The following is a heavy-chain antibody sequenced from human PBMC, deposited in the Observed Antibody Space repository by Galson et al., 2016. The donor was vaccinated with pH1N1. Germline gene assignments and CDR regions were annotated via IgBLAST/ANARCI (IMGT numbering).Heavy chain of an antibody. V-gene: IGHV5-51*03. D-gene: IGHD2/OR15-2a*01. Sequence: GAEVKKAGESLKISCQASGYSFATDWIGWVRQTPGKGLEWVGIIYPGDSDTKYSPSFQAQVTISVDKSISTAYLPWTSLKASATAMYYCARLSMDPPYYFYFYMDVWGKGTTVTVSS. CDR3: ARLSMDPPYYFYFYMDV. CDR1: GYSFATDW. J-gene: IGHJ6*03. CDR2: IYPGDSDT.